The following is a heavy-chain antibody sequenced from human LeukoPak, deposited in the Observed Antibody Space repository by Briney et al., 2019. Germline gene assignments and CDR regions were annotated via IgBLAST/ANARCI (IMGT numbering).Heavy chain of an antibody. D-gene: IGHD6-13*01. Sequence: SETLSLTCTVSGGSISSSSYYWGWIRQPPGKGLEWIGSIYYSGSTYYNPSLKSRVTISVDMSKKQFSLKLSSVTAADTAGYYCAREVRAAAGNWFDPWGQGTLVTVSS. CDR1: GGSISSSSYY. CDR2: IYYSGST. V-gene: IGHV4-39*07. CDR3: AREVRAAAGNWFDP. J-gene: IGHJ5*02.